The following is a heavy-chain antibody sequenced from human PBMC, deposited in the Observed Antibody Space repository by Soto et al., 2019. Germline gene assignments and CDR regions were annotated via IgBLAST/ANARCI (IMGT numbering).Heavy chain of an antibody. Sequence: SQTRSLTCAISGDSVSSNSAAWNWIRQSPSRGLEWLGRTYYRSKWYNDYAVSVKSRITINPDTSKNQFSLQLNSVTPEDTAVYYCARVSGSYGAYYYYYGMDVWGQGTTVTVSS. V-gene: IGHV6-1*01. J-gene: IGHJ6*02. CDR2: TYYRSKWYN. CDR1: GDSVSSNSAA. CDR3: ARVSGSYGAYYYYYGMDV. D-gene: IGHD1-26*01.